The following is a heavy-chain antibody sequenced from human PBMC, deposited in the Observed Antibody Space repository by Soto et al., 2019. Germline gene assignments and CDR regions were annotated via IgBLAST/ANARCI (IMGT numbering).Heavy chain of an antibody. CDR3: ARSKWARRRELLLGYNWFDP. D-gene: IGHD2-2*01. CDR2: IYYSGST. CDR1: GGSISSSSYY. Sequence: SETLSLTCTVSGGSISSSSYYWGWIRQPPGKGLEWIGSIYYSGSTYYNPSLKSRVTISVDTSKNQFSLKLSSVTAADTAVYYCARSKWARRRELLLGYNWFDPWGQGTLVTVSS. J-gene: IGHJ5*02. V-gene: IGHV4-39*01.